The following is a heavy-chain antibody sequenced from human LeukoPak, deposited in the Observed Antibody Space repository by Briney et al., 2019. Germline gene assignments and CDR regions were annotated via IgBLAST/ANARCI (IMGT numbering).Heavy chain of an antibody. D-gene: IGHD6-13*01. J-gene: IGHJ6*02. CDR3: AKEPGIAAAGTTSTPHNYYYYGMDV. Sequence: PGGSLRLSCAASGFTFSSYGMHWVRPAPGKGLWWVAVLSYDGSNKYYADSVKGRFPISRDNSRNTLYLQMNSLRAEDTAVYYCAKEPGIAAAGTTSTPHNYYYYGMDVWGQGTTVTVSS. CDR1: GFTFSSYG. CDR2: LSYDGSNK. V-gene: IGHV3-30*18.